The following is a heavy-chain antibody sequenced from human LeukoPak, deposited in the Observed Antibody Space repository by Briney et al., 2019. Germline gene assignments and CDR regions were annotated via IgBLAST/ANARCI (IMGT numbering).Heavy chain of an antibody. CDR2: TYYRSKWYN. Sequence: SQTLSLTCAISGDSVSSNSAAWNWIRQSPSRGLEWLGRTYYRSKWYNDYAVSVKSRITINPDTSKNQFSLQLNSVTPEDTAAYYCARVSGNSSSWYSGVWFDPWGQGTLVTVSS. CDR1: GDSVSSNSAA. V-gene: IGHV6-1*01. J-gene: IGHJ5*02. D-gene: IGHD6-13*01. CDR3: ARVSGNSSSWYSGVWFDP.